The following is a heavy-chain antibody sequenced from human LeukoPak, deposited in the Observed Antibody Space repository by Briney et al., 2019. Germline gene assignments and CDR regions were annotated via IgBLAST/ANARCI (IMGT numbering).Heavy chain of an antibody. J-gene: IGHJ3*02. CDR2: ISSSSSYI. V-gene: IGHV3-21*01. CDR3: ARDLQDGYSSGWFLDAFDI. CDR1: GVTFSSYS. D-gene: IGHD6-19*01. Sequence: GGSLRLSCAASGVTFSSYSMNWVRQAPGKGLEWVSSISSSSSYIYYADSVKGRFTISRDNANNSLYLQMNSLGAEDTPVYYCARDLQDGYSSGWFLDAFDIWGQGTMVTVSS.